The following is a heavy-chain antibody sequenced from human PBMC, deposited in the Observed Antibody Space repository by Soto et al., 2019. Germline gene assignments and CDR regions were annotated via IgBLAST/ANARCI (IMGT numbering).Heavy chain of an antibody. CDR1: GGSISSGGYY. D-gene: IGHD2-8*01. V-gene: IGHV4-31*03. CDR2: IYYSGST. Sequence: QVQLQESGPGLVKPSQTLSLTCTVSGGSISSGGYYWSWIRQHPGKGPEWIGYIYYSGSTYYNPSLKSRVTISVDTSKNQFSLKLSSVTAADTAVYYCARDDCTNGVCYTWVYWGQGTLVTVSS. CDR3: ARDDCTNGVCYTWVY. J-gene: IGHJ4*02.